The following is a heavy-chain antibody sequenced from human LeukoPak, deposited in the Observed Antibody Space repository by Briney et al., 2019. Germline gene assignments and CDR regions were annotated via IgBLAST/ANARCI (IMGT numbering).Heavy chain of an antibody. D-gene: IGHD3-9*01. V-gene: IGHV3-23*01. CDR3: ATLPFYYDILTGYYKEYDAFDI. CDR2: ISGSGGST. J-gene: IGHJ3*02. CDR1: GFTFSSYA. Sequence: GGSLRLSCAASGFTFSSYAMSWVRQAPGKGLEWVSAISGSGGSTYYADSVKGRFTISRDNSKNTLYLQMNSLRAEDTAVYYCATLPFYYDILTGYYKEYDAFDIWGQGTMVTVSS.